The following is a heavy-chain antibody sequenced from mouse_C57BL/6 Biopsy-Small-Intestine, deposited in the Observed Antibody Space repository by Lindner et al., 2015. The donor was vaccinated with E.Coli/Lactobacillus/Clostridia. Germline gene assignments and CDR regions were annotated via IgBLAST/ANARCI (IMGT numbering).Heavy chain of an antibody. Sequence: EVQLQESGGGLVQPKGSLKLSCAASGFTFNTYAMHWVRQAPGKGLEWVARIRSKSSNYATYYADSVKDRFTISRDDSQSMLYLQMNNLKTEDIAMYYCVRETTVDWYFDVWGTGTTVTVSS. CDR2: IRSKSSNYAT. CDR3: VRETTVDWYFDV. CDR1: GFTFNTYA. V-gene: IGHV10-3*01. D-gene: IGHD1-1*01. J-gene: IGHJ1*03.